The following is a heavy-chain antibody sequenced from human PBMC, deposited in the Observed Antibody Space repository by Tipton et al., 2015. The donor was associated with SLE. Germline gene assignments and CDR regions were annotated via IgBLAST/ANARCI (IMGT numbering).Heavy chain of an antibody. J-gene: IGHJ4*02. Sequence: QVQLVQSGAEVKRPGASVKVSCKTSGYTFTSYGISWVRQAPGQGLEWMGWINPYNGNANSAQKLQGSVTMTTDTSTSTVYMEMRGLRSDDTAVYYCARDLRACNGYLDYWGQGTLVPVSS. V-gene: IGHV1-18*01. CDR1: GYTFTSYG. CDR3: ARDLRACNGYLDY. CDR2: INPYNGNA. D-gene: IGHD3-10*01.